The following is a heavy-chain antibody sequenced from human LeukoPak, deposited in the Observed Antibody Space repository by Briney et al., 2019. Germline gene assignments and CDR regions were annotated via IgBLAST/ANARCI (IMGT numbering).Heavy chain of an antibody. CDR3: ARASAKDPLIPGIAAAGDC. V-gene: IGHV3-21*01. D-gene: IGHD6-13*01. CDR2: ISSSSSYI. Sequence: GGSLRLSCAASGFTFSSYSMNWVRQAPGKGLEWVSSISSSSSYIYYADSVKGRFTISRDNAKNSLYLQMNSLRAEDTAVYYCARASAKDPLIPGIAAAGDCWGQGTLVTVSS. J-gene: IGHJ4*02. CDR1: GFTFSSYS.